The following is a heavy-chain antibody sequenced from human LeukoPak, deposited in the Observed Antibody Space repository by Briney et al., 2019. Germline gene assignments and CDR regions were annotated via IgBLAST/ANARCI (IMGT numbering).Heavy chain of an antibody. CDR3: ARADDTAMVSSYMDV. CDR2: INPNSGGT. Sequence: ASVKVSCKASGYTFTGYYMHWVRQAPGQGLEWMGWINPNSGGTNYAQKFQGRVTMTRDTSISTAYMELSRLRSDDTAVYYCARADDTAMVSSYMDVWGKGTTVTVSS. D-gene: IGHD5-18*01. CDR1: GYTFTGYY. V-gene: IGHV1-2*02. J-gene: IGHJ6*03.